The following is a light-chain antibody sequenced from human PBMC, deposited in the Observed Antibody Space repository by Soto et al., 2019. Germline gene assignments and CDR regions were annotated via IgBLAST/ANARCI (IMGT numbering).Light chain of an antibody. Sequence: EIVMTQSPATLSVSPGERATLSCRASQRVSSNLAWYQQKPGQAPRLLIYGASTRTTGIPARFSGSWSGTEFTLTISSLQSEDFAVYYWQQYNNWPFTFGPGTKVDIK. CDR1: QRVSSN. CDR2: GAS. J-gene: IGKJ3*01. CDR3: QQYNNWPFT. V-gene: IGKV3-15*01.